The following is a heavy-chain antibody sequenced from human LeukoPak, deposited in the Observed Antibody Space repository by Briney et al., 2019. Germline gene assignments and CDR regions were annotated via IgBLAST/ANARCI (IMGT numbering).Heavy chain of an antibody. V-gene: IGHV3-30-3*01. D-gene: IGHD6-25*01. CDR2: ISFDGNHT. CDR3: VKEPTSYSSGWYFQH. J-gene: IGHJ1*01. Sequence: GGSLRLSCAASGFTFSNYAINWVRQAPGMALEWVAIISFDGNHTFYADSVKGRFTISRDNSKNTLELQMYSLGTEDTAVYYCVKEPTSYSSGWYFQHWGQGTLVTVSS. CDR1: GFTFSNYA.